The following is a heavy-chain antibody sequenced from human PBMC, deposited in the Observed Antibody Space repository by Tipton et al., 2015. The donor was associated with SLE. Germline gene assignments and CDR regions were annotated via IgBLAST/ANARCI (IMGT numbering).Heavy chain of an antibody. Sequence: GSLRLSCAASGFTFSSNAMSWVRQAPGKGLEWVSAISTSGSSTYYADSVKGRFTISRDNSKNTLYLQMNSLRAEDTAVYYCAKELDIQGVVHYWGQGTLVTVSS. V-gene: IGHV3-23*01. J-gene: IGHJ4*02. CDR2: ISTSGSST. CDR1: GFTFSSNA. D-gene: IGHD3-10*01. CDR3: AKELDIQGVVHY.